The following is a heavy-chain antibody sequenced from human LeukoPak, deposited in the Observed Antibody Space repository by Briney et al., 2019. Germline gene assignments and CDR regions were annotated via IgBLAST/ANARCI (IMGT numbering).Heavy chain of an antibody. J-gene: IGHJ4*02. D-gene: IGHD3-10*01. V-gene: IGHV4-39*01. CDR2: IYYSGST. CDR1: GGSISSSSYY. Sequence: PSETLSLTCTVSGGSISSSSYYWGWIRQPPGKGLEWIGSIYYSGSTYYNPSLKSRVTISVDTSKNQFSLKLSSVTAADTAAYYCARKGVVRETLSYWGQGTLVTVSS. CDR3: ARKGVVRETLSY.